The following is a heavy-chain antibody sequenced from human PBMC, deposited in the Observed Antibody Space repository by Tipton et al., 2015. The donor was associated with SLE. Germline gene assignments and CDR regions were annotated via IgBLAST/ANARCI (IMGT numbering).Heavy chain of an antibody. D-gene: IGHD1-26*01. CDR1: GGSISSYY. CDR3: ARDPAYSGSYPDAFDI. V-gene: IGHV4-59*12. J-gene: IGHJ3*02. CDR2: IYYSGST. Sequence: TLSLTCTVSGGSISSYYWSWIRQPPGKGLEWIGYIYYSGSTNYNPSLKSRVTISADTSKNQFSLKLSSVTAADTAVYYCARDPAYSGSYPDAFDIWGQGTMVTVSS.